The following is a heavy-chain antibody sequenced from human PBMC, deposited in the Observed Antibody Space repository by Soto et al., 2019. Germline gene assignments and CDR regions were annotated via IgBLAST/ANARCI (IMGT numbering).Heavy chain of an antibody. Sequence: QVQLVESGGGLVKPGGSLRLSCAASGFTFSDYYMSWIRQAPGKGLEWVSYISSTGTVKYYADSVKGRFTISRDDAKNSLYLQMSSLRAEDTAVDYCAREETRPDYWGQGTLVTVSS. V-gene: IGHV3-11*01. J-gene: IGHJ4*02. CDR2: ISSTGTVK. CDR3: AREETRPDY. CDR1: GFTFSDYY. D-gene: IGHD1-1*01.